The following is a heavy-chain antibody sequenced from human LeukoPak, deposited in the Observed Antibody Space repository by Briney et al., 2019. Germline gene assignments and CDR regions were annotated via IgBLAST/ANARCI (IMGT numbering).Heavy chain of an antibody. J-gene: IGHJ5*02. CDR1: GFTFASHA. D-gene: IGHD3-10*01. CDR3: AKLLGEAGGP. CDR2: ISESGDNT. V-gene: IGHV3-23*01. Sequence: GGSLRLSCVASGFTFASHAVSWVRQAPGKGLEWVSSISESGDNTYYADSVKGRFTISRDTSKNTLYLQMNSLRAEDTAVYYCAKLLGEAGGPWGQGTPVTVSS.